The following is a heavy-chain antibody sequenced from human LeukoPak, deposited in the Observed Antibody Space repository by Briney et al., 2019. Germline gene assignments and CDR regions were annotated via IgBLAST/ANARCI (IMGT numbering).Heavy chain of an antibody. CDR3: ARETPYLGRFLEWLSAYYFDY. D-gene: IGHD3-3*01. V-gene: IGHV4-4*07. CDR1: GGSISSYY. J-gene: IGHJ4*02. Sequence: SETLSLTCTVSGGSISSYYWSWIRQPAGKGLEWIGRIYTSGSTNYNPSLKSRVTMSVDTPKNQFPLKLSSVTAADTAVYYCARETPYLGRFLEWLSAYYFDYWGQGTLVTVSS. CDR2: IYTSGST.